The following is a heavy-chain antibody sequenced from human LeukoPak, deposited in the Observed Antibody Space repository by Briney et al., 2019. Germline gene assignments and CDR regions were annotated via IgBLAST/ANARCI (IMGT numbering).Heavy chain of an antibody. D-gene: IGHD3-9*01. CDR1: GGSISSSSYY. Sequence: SETLSLTCTVSGGSISSSSYYWGWIRQPPGKGLGWIGSIYYSGSTYYNPSLKSRVTISVDTSKNQFSLKLSSVTAADTAVYYCASSSPPCYDILTGYDYWGQGTLVTVSS. CDR3: ASSSPPCYDILTGYDY. V-gene: IGHV4-39*01. CDR2: IYYSGST. J-gene: IGHJ4*02.